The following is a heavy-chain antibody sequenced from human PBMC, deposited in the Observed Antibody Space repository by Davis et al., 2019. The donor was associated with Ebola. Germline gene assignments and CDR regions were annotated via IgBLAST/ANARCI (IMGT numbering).Heavy chain of an antibody. V-gene: IGHV1-46*01. J-gene: IGHJ4*02. D-gene: IGHD6-6*01. CDR1: GYTFTSYY. CDR3: ASFQAARPDY. CDR2: INPSGGST. Sequence: ASVKVSCKASGYTFTSYYMHWVRQAPAQGLEWMGIINPSGGSTSYAQKFQGRVTITRDTSASTAYMELSSLRSEDTAVYYCASFQAARPDYWGQGTLVTVSS.